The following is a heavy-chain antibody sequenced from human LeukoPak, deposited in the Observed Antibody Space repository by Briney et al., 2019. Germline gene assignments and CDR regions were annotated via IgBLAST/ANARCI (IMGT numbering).Heavy chain of an antibody. D-gene: IGHD3-9*01. Sequence: PGGSLRLSCAASGFTFSSYSMNWVRQAPGKGLEWVSSISSSSSYIYYADSVKGRFTISRDNAKNSLYLQMNSLRAEDTAVYYCARAVRDILTGYYLDYWGQRTLVPVPS. V-gene: IGHV3-21*01. CDR2: ISSSSSYI. CDR1: GFTFSSYS. J-gene: IGHJ4*02. CDR3: ARAVRDILTGYYLDY.